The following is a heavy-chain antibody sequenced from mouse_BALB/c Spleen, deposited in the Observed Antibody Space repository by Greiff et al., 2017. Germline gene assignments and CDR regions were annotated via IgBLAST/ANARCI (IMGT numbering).Heavy chain of an antibody. CDR1: GFNIKDYY. CDR2: IDPENGNT. V-gene: IGHV14-1*02. D-gene: IGHD1-2*01. Sequence: EVQLQQSGAELVRSGASVKLSCTASGFNIKDYYMHWVKQRPEQGLEWIGWIDPENGNTIYDPKFQGKASITADTSSNTAYLQLSSLTSEDTAVYYCARGITTAWFAYWGQGTLVTVSA. J-gene: IGHJ3*01. CDR3: ARGITTAWFAY.